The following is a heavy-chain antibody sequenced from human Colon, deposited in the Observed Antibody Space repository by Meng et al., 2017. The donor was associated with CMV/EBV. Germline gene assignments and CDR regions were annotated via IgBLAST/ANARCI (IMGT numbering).Heavy chain of an antibody. Sequence: GGSLRLSRVASGLTFSSHWMHWVRQTPGKELGWVSRISNDGRTPTYADSVKGRFTITRDNDKNTLYLQRNSLTVDDTAVHYCKSEAAGGDYWGQGALVTVSS. CDR1: GLTFSSHW. CDR3: KSEAAGGDY. J-gene: IGHJ4*02. D-gene: IGHD1-14*01. CDR2: ISNDGRTP. V-gene: IGHV3-74*01.